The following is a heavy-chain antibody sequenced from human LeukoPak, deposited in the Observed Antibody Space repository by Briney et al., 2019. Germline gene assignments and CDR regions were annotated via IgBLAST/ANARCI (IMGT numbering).Heavy chain of an antibody. CDR3: AKDFSMSWAAFDI. V-gene: IGHV3-23*01. J-gene: IGHJ3*02. Sequence: GGSLRLSCAASGFTFSSYGMSWVRQAPGKGLEWVSGISGSYISTSYADSVKGRFTISRDNSKNTLYLQMNSLRAEDTAVYYCAKDFSMSWAAFDIWGQGTMVTVSS. CDR1: GFTFSSYG. CDR2: ISGSYIST. D-gene: IGHD2/OR15-2a*01.